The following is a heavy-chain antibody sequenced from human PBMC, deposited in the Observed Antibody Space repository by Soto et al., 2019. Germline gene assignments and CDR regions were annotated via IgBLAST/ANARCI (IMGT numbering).Heavy chain of an antibody. CDR2: TYLRSKWHN. J-gene: IGHJ3*01. CDR3: ARAAVAFDAFDL. D-gene: IGHD2-15*01. Sequence: PLQQSGPGLVKPSQTLSLTCGISGDSVSSNSATWNWIRQSPSRGLAWLGRTYLRSKWHNEYAVSVKSRIAISPDTSKNHASLHLSSVTPEDTAVYFCARAAVAFDAFDLWGQGTVVTVSS. CDR1: GDSVSSNSAT. V-gene: IGHV6-1*01.